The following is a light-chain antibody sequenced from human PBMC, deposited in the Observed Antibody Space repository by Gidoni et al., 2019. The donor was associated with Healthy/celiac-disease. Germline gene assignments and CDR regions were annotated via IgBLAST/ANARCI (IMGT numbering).Light chain of an antibody. CDR3: QQYGSSPPWT. CDR2: GAS. Sequence: IVLTQSPGTLSLSPGERATLSCRASQSVSSSYLAWYQQKPGQAPRLLIYGASSRATGIPDRCSGSGSGTDFTRTISRLEPEDVAVYDCQQYGSSPPWTFGQGTKVEIK. CDR1: QSVSSSY. J-gene: IGKJ1*01. V-gene: IGKV3-20*01.